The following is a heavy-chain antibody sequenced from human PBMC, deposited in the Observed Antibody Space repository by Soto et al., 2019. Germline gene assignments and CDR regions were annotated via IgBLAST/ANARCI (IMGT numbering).Heavy chain of an antibody. V-gene: IGHV1-8*01. D-gene: IGHD3-10*01. CDR2: MNPNSGNT. J-gene: IGHJ6*03. CDR3: ARGLEVWFGDPKGGYYYYYYMDV. CDR1: GYTFTSYD. Sequence: GASVKVSCKASGYTFTSYDINWVRQATGQGLEWMGWMNPNSGNTGYAQKFQGRVTMTRNTSISTAYMELSSLRSEDTAVYYCARGLEVWFGDPKGGYYYYYYMDVWGKGTTVNVSS.